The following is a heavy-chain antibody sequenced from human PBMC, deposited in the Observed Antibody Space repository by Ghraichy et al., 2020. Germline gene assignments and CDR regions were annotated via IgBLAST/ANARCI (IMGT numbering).Heavy chain of an antibody. V-gene: IGHV1-46*01. Sequence: ASVKVSCEASGYTFTNYYIHWVRQAPGQGLEWMGTINPSGGTSSNAQKFQGRVTMTSDTSTSTVYMYLSSLISQDTAVYYCARSRGFSAYDWLDYWGQGTLVTVSS. CDR2: INPSGGTS. D-gene: IGHD5-12*01. CDR1: GYTFTNYY. CDR3: ARSRGFSAYDWLDY. J-gene: IGHJ4*02.